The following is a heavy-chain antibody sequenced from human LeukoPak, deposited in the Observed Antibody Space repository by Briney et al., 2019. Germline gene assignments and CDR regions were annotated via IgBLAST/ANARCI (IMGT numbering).Heavy chain of an antibody. CDR1: GITVSSYY. J-gene: IGHJ6*02. Sequence: PGGSLRLSCKASGITVSSYYMSWVRQAPGKGLEWISVIYTGGDTYDADSVKGRFTISRDNSKNTLYLQINSLRPEDTAVYYCARERGIVGRPYLGMDVWGQGTTVTVSS. CDR3: ARERGIVGRPYLGMDV. V-gene: IGHV3-66*02. D-gene: IGHD1-26*01. CDR2: IYTGGDT.